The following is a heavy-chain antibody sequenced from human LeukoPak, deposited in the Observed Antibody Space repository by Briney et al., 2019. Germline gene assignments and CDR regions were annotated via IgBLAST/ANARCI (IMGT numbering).Heavy chain of an antibody. J-gene: IGHJ4*01. CDR3: ARSRIQTRYSGYK. D-gene: IGHD3-9*01. CDR2: IKEDGSEK. V-gene: IGHV3-7*01. Sequence: GGSLRLSCAASGFTFSTYWMSWVRQAPGKGLEWVANIKEDGSEKYYVDSVKGRFTISRDNAKNSLYLQINSLRAEDTGVYYCARSRIQTRYSGYKWGHGTLVTVSS. CDR1: GFTFSTYW.